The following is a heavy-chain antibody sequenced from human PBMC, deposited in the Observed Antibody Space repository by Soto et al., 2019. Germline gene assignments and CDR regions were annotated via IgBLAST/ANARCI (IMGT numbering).Heavy chain of an antibody. Sequence: GASVKVSCKASGYTFTSYAMHWVRQAPGQRLEWMGWINAGNGDTKYSQKFQGRVTITRDTSASTAYMELSSLRSEDTAVYYCARYVDFWSGPYYYYYMDVWGKGTTVTVSS. D-gene: IGHD3-3*01. J-gene: IGHJ6*03. V-gene: IGHV1-3*01. CDR1: GYTFTSYA. CDR3: ARYVDFWSGPYYYYYMDV. CDR2: INAGNGDT.